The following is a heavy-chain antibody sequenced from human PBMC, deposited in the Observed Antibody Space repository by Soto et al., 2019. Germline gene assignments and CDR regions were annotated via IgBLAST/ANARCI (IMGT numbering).Heavy chain of an antibody. CDR3: ARASDILTGYSH. CDR1: GFTLSSNY. CDR2: IYSGGST. J-gene: IGHJ4*02. V-gene: IGHV3-66*01. Sequence: GALRLSRAAPGFTLSSNYISWVRQAPGKGLEWVSVIYSGGSTYYADSVKGRFTISRDNSKNTLYLQMNSLRAEDTAVYYCARASDILTGYSHWGQGTLVTVSS. D-gene: IGHD3-9*01.